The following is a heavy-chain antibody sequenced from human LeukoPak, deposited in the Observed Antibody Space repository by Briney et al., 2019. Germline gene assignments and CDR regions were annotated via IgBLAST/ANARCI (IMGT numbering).Heavy chain of an antibody. CDR1: GFAFSYYA. Sequence: GGSLRLSCAASGFAFSYYAMSWVRQAPGKGLEWVSVIYSGGDTYYADSVKGRFTISRDKSKNTLYLQMNNLRPEDTAVYYCARLDDSNLRRPENDAFDIWGQGTMVTVSS. D-gene: IGHD1-14*01. CDR2: IYSGGDT. CDR3: ARLDDSNLRRPENDAFDI. V-gene: IGHV3-66*02. J-gene: IGHJ3*02.